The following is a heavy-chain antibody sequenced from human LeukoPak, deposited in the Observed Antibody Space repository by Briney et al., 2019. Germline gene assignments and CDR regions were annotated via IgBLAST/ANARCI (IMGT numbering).Heavy chain of an antibody. CDR1: GFTFSSYW. CDR3: ATNIVGPTLDY. D-gene: IGHD1-26*01. CDR2: TNSDGSTT. Sequence: PGGSLRLPCAAPGFTFSSYWMHWVRQAPGKGLVWVSGTNSDGSTTAYADSVKGRFTISRDNAKNTLYLQMNSLRAEDTAVYYCATNIVGPTLDYWGQGTLVTVSS. J-gene: IGHJ4*02. V-gene: IGHV3-74*01.